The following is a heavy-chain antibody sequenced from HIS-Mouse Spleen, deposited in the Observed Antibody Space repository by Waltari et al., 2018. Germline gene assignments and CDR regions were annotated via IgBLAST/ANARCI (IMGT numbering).Heavy chain of an antibody. J-gene: IGHJ4*02. CDR2: IYYSGST. CDR3: ASIVSSGCAFDY. Sequence: QLQLQESGPGLVKPSETLSLTCTVSGGSISSSSYYWGWIRQPPGKGLEWIGSIYYSGSTYYTPSLKSRVTISVDTSKNQFSLKLSSVTAADTAVYYCASIVSSGCAFDYWGQGTLVTVSS. V-gene: IGHV4-39*07. CDR1: GGSISSSSYY. D-gene: IGHD5-12*01.